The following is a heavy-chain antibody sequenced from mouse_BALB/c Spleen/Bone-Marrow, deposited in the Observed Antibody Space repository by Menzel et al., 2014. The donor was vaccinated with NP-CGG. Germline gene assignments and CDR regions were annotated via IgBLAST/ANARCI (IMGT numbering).Heavy chain of an antibody. V-gene: IGHV5-4*02. Sequence: EVQGVESGGGLVKPGGSPKLSCAASGFTFSDYYMYWVRQTPEKRLEWVATISDGGSYTYYPDSVKGRFTISRDNAKNNLFLQLSSLKSEDTAMYYCAREVSMDYWGQGTSVTVSS. J-gene: IGHJ4*01. CDR3: AREVSMDY. CDR1: GFTFSDYY. CDR2: ISDGGSYT.